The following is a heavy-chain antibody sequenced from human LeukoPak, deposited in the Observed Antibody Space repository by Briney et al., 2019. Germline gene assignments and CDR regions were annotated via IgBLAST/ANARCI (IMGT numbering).Heavy chain of an antibody. D-gene: IGHD4-11*01. Sequence: GASVKVSCKASGGTFSSYAISWVRQAPGQGLEWMGGIIPIFGTANYAQKFQGRVTITADESTSTAYMELSSLRSEDTAVYYCARDLYDYSRYNWFDPWGQGTPVTVSS. CDR2: IIPIFGTA. V-gene: IGHV1-69*01. CDR3: ARDLYDYSRYNWFDP. J-gene: IGHJ5*02. CDR1: GGTFSSYA.